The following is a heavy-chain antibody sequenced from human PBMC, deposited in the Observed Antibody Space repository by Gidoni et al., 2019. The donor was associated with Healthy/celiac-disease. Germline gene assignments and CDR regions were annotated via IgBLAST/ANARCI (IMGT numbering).Heavy chain of an antibody. D-gene: IGHD6-19*01. J-gene: IGHJ4*02. CDR1: GFTFSSYW. V-gene: IGHV3-7*01. CDR3: ARDQMPIAVLFSY. Sequence: EVQLVESGGGLVQPGGSLRLSCAASGFTFSSYWMSWVRQAPGKGLEWVANIKQDGSEKYYVDSVKGRFTIARDNAKNSLYLQMNSLRAEDTAVYYCARDQMPIAVLFSYWGQGTLVTVSS. CDR2: IKQDGSEK.